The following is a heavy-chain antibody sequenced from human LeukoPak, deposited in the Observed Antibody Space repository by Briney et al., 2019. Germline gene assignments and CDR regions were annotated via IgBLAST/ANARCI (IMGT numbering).Heavy chain of an antibody. D-gene: IGHD3-10*01. Sequence: GASVKVSCKASGYTFTGYYMHWVRQAPGQGLEWMGWINPNSGGTNYAQKFQGRVTMTRDTSISTAYMELSRLRSGDTAVYYCARVGGSGSYFRYYFDYWGQGTLVTVSS. CDR1: GYTFTGYY. CDR2: INPNSGGT. V-gene: IGHV1-2*02. CDR3: ARVGGSGSYFRYYFDY. J-gene: IGHJ4*02.